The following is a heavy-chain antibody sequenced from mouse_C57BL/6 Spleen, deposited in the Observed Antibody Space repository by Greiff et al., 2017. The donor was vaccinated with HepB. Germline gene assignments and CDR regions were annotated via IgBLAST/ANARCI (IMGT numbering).Heavy chain of an antibody. J-gene: IGHJ1*03. CDR2: IDPSDSET. V-gene: IGHV1-52*01. D-gene: IGHD4-1*01. Sequence: QVQLQQPGAELVRPGSSVKLSCKASGYTFTSYWMHWVKQRPIQGLEWIGNIDPSDSETHYNQKFKDKATLTVDKSSSTAYMQLSSLTSEDSAVYYCARKGLGHYWYVDVWGTGTTVTVSS. CDR3: ARKGLGHYWYVDV. CDR1: GYTFTSYW.